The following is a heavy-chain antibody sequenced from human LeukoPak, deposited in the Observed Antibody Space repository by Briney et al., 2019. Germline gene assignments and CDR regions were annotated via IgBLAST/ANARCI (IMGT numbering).Heavy chain of an antibody. D-gene: IGHD3-16*01. V-gene: IGHV3-7*04. CDR2: INQDGSEK. CDR3: ARGMSTGEY. Sequence: GGSLRLSCAASGFTFSSYWMSWVRQPPGKGLEWVANINQDGSEKYYVDSVKGRFTISRDNAKNSLYLQMNSLSAEDTAVYYCARGMSTGEYWGQGTLVTVSS. CDR1: GFTFSSYW. J-gene: IGHJ4*02.